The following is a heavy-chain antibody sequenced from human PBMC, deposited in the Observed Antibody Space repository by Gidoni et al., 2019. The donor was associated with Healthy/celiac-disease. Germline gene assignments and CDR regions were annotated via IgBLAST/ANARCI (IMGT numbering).Heavy chain of an antibody. D-gene: IGHD3-10*01. CDR2: IYWDDDK. CDR3: AHRGGGLLWFVYFDY. CDR1: GFSPSTSGVG. J-gene: IGHJ4*02. V-gene: IGHV2-5*02. Sequence: QITLKESGPTLVKPTQTLTLTCTFSGFSPSTSGVGVGWIRQPPGKALEWLALIYWDDDKRYSPSLKSRLTITEDTSKNQVVLTMTNMDPVDTATYYCAHRGGGLLWFVYFDYWGQGTLVTVSS.